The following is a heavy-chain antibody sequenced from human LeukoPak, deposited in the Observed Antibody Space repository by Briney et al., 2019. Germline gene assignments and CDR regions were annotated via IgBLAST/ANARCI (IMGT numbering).Heavy chain of an antibody. CDR2: ICYSGST. Sequence: SETLSLTCTVSGGSVSSGSYYWSWIRQPPGKGLEWIGYICYSGSTNYNPSLKSRVTISVDTSKNQFSLKLSSVTAADTAVYYCARDGYSYGYGWFDPWGQGTLVTVSS. V-gene: IGHV4-61*01. J-gene: IGHJ5*02. CDR1: GGSVSSGSYY. CDR3: ARDGYSYGYGWFDP. D-gene: IGHD5-18*01.